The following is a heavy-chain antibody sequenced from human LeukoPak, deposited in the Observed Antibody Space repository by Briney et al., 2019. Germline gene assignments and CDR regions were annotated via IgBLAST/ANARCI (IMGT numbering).Heavy chain of an antibody. CDR3: ARGRGYSYGYNY. J-gene: IGHJ4*02. V-gene: IGHV4-30-2*01. CDR1: GGSISSADYY. D-gene: IGHD5-18*01. Sequence: SQTLSLTCTVSGGSISSADYYWTWIRQPPGKGLEWIGYISHSGGTYYNSSLLSRVTISVDRSKNQFSLKLSSVTAADTAVYYCARGRGYSYGYNYWGQGTLVTVSS. CDR2: ISHSGGT.